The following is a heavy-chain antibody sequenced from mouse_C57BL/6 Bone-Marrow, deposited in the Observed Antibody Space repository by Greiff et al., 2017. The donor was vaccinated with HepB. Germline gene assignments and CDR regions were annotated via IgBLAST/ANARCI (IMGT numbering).Heavy chain of an antibody. Sequence: DVKLQESGAELVRPGASVKLSCTASGFNIKDDYMHWVKQRPEQGLEWIGWIDPENGDTEYASKFQGKATITADTSSNTAYLQLSSLTSEDTAVYYCTLNWPWFAYWGQGTLVTVSA. CDR2: IDPENGDT. V-gene: IGHV14-4*01. CDR3: TLNWPWFAY. J-gene: IGHJ3*01. D-gene: IGHD4-1*01. CDR1: GFNIKDDY.